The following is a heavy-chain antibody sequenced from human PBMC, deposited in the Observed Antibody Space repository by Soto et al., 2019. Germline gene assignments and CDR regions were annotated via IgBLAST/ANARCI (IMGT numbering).Heavy chain of an antibody. J-gene: IGHJ4*02. V-gene: IGHV3-73*01. CDR1: GFTVGASA. D-gene: IGHD3-9*01. CDR2: IGSRGETYAT. CDR3: YRDDSDWFFN. Sequence: PGGSLRLSCAASGFTVGASALQWVRQASGKGLEWLGRIGSRGETYATTYAASVKGRFTISRDDSKKTAYLQMNSLESEATAVYYGYRDDSDWFFNWGGGTLVTVSS.